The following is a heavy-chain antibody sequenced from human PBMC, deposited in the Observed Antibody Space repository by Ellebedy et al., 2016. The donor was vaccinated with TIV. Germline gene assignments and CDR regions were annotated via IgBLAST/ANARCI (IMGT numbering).Heavy chain of an antibody. CDR2: ISPTSGSTI. D-gene: IGHD1-20*01. CDR1: GFTFSSYS. CDR3: VRGAFDNSFDI. V-gene: IGHV3-48*02. J-gene: IGHJ3*02. Sequence: GESLKISCAASGFTFSSYSLDWVRQAPGKRLEWISYISPTSGSTIHYADSVRGRFTISKNTAKNTLYLQMRSLRDEDTAVYYCVRGAFDNSFDIWGQGTLVTVSS.